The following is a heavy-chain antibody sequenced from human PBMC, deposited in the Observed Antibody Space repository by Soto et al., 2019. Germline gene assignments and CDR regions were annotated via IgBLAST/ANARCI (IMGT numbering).Heavy chain of an antibody. CDR1: GGSISSSSYY. J-gene: IGHJ4*02. Sequence: QLQLQESGPGLVKPSETLSLTCTVSGGSISSSSYYWGWIRQPPGKGLEWIGSIYYSGSTYYNPSLKSRVTISVDTSKNHFSLKLSSVTAADTAVYYCARRSEYSGYDWPFDYWGQGTLVTVSS. CDR2: IYYSGST. CDR3: ARRSEYSGYDWPFDY. D-gene: IGHD5-12*01. V-gene: IGHV4-39*01.